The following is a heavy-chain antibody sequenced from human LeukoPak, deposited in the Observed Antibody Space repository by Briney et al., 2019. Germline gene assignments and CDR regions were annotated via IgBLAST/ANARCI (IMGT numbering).Heavy chain of an antibody. V-gene: IGHV3-30*18. CDR2: ISYDGSNN. J-gene: IGHJ3*02. D-gene: IGHD3-3*01. Sequence: GGSLRLSCAASGFTFSSYGMHWVRQAPGKGLEWVAVISYDGSNNYYADSVKGRFTISRDNSKNTLYLQMNSLRAEDTAVYYCAKVRRPFWSGYYTAVQFAFDIWGQGTMVTVSS. CDR1: GFTFSSYG. CDR3: AKVRRPFWSGYYTAVQFAFDI.